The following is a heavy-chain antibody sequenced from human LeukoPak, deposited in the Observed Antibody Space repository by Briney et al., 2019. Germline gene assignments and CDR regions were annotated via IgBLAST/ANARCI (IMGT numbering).Heavy chain of an antibody. CDR1: RFTFSEYY. J-gene: IGHJ4*02. V-gene: IGHV3-11*01. CDR2: ITTSGTTM. Sequence: GGSLRLSCAASRFTFSEYYMSWIRQAPGKGLEWVSYITTSGTTMYYADSVKGRFTISRDNAKKSLYLQMNSLRAEVNDVYYSARPSAPYYYDSSAYYAYWGQGTLVTVSS. D-gene: IGHD3-22*01. CDR3: ARPSAPYYYDSSAYYAY.